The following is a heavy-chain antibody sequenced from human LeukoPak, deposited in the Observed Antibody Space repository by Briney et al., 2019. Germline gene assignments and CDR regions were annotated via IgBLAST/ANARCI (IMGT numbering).Heavy chain of an antibody. D-gene: IGHD3-10*01. J-gene: IGHJ6*02. Sequence: ASVTLSFTCSGYTFTVYYMHWVRHGPGQGLEWMGWSNPNSGGRTYEQKFLGRVTMTRETSIRTAYLELRRLRSADTAVYYCAREGQAIWFGELFPYYYGMDVWGQGTTVTVSS. CDR2: SNPNSGGR. V-gene: IGHV1-2*02. CDR1: GYTFTVYY. CDR3: AREGQAIWFGELFPYYYGMDV.